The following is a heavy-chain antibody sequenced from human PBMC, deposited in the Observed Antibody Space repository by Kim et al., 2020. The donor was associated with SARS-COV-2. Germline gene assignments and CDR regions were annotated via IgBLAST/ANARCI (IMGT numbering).Heavy chain of an antibody. CDR2: ISGSGGST. CDR3: AKDRVYPYSSSWSEQDDAFDI. J-gene: IGHJ3*02. D-gene: IGHD6-13*01. Sequence: GGSLRLSCAASGFTFSSYAMSWVRQAPGKGLEWVSAISGSGGSTYYADSVKGRFTISRDNSKNTLYLQMNSLRAEDTAVYYCAKDRVYPYSSSWSEQDDAFDIWGQGTMVTVSS. V-gene: IGHV3-23*01. CDR1: GFTFSSYA.